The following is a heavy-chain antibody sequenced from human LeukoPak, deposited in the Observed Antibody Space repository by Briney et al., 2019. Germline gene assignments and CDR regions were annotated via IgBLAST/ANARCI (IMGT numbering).Heavy chain of an antibody. CDR2: INSDEIST. D-gene: IGHD1-7*01. Sequence: PGGSLRLSCAASGFTFSSYWMHWVRQAPGKGLVWVSRINSDEISTSYADSVKGRFTISRDNAKNTLYLQMNSLRAEDTAVYYCASGWNYRFDYWGQGTLVTVSS. CDR1: GFTFSSYW. CDR3: ASGWNYRFDY. J-gene: IGHJ4*02. V-gene: IGHV3-74*01.